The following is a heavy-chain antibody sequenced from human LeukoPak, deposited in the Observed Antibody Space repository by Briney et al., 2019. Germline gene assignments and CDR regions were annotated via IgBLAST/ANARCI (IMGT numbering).Heavy chain of an antibody. Sequence: SETLSLTCTVSGGSISSYYWSWIRQSPGKGLEWIGYIYYSGSTNYNPSLESRVTISVDTSKNQFSLKLKSVTASDTAVYYCARHYVFVSGGSSFDYWGLGILVTVSS. D-gene: IGHD1-26*01. CDR3: ARHYVFVSGGSSFDY. CDR1: GGSISSYY. V-gene: IGHV4-59*08. J-gene: IGHJ4*02. CDR2: IYYSGST.